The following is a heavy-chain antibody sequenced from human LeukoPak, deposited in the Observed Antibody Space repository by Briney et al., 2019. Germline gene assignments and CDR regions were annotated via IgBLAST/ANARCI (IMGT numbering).Heavy chain of an antibody. Sequence: GGSLRLSCAASGFTFSSYSMNWVRQAPGKGLEWVSYISSSSSTIYYADSVKGRFTISRDNAKNSLYLQTNSLRAEDTAVYYCARDLSYGGNIYPPSHVGAFDIWGQGTMVTVSS. CDR3: ARDLSYGGNIYPPSHVGAFDI. V-gene: IGHV3-48*04. CDR1: GFTFSSYS. J-gene: IGHJ3*02. CDR2: ISSSSSTI. D-gene: IGHD4-23*01.